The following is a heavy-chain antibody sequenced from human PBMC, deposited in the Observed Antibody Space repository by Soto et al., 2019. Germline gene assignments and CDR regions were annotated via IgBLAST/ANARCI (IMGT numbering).Heavy chain of an antibody. J-gene: IGHJ6*02. CDR1: GGSISSYY. CDR2: FYYSGST. V-gene: IGHV4-59*08. Sequence: PSETLSLTCTVSGGSISSYYWGWIRQPPGKGLEWIGYFYYSGSTNNNPSLKSRVTISVDTSKNQFFLKLTSVIAADTAMYYCARHVHSSSWGIDVWGQGTTVTVSS. CDR3: ARHVHSSSWGIDV. D-gene: IGHD6-13*01.